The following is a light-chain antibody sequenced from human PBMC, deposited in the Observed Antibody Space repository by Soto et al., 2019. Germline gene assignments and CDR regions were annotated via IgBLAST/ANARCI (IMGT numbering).Light chain of an antibody. CDR1: SSDVGGYNY. CDR2: EVS. J-gene: IGLJ2*01. CDR3: SSYTISSTII. V-gene: IGLV2-14*01. Sequence: QSALTQPASVSGSPGQSITISCTGTSSDVGGYNYVSWYQQHPDKAPKLMIYEVSNRPSGVSNRFSGSKSGNTASLTISGLQAEDEADYYCSSYTISSTIIFGGGTQLTVL.